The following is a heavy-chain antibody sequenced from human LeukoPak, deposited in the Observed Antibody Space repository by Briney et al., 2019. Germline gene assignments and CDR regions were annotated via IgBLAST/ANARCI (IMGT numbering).Heavy chain of an antibody. CDR2: ISWDSGSM. Sequence: GGSLRLSCAASGFTFDDYAMYWVRQGPGKGLEWVSGISWDSGSMGYADSVKGRFTISRDSAKNSLYLQMNSLRAEDTALYYCAKDMRGSSVFDYWGQGTLVTVSS. J-gene: IGHJ4*02. CDR3: AKDMRGSSVFDY. CDR1: GFTFDDYA. V-gene: IGHV3-9*01. D-gene: IGHD6-6*01.